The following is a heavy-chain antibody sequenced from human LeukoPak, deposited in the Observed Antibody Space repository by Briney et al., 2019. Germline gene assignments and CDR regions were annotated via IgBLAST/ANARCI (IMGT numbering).Heavy chain of an antibody. CDR1: GFTFSNAW. Sequence: GGSLRLSCAASGFTFSNAWMSWVRQAPGKGLEYVSAISSNGGSTYYADSVKGRFTISRDNSKNTLYLQMGSLRAEDMAVYYCARSAGPGHPCDYWGQGTLVTVSS. CDR3: ARSAGPGHPCDY. D-gene: IGHD6-13*01. V-gene: IGHV3-64*02. J-gene: IGHJ4*02. CDR2: ISSNGGST.